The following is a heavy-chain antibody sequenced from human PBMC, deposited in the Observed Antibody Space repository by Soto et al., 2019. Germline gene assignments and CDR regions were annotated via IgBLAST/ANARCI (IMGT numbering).Heavy chain of an antibody. CDR1: GGSISSGAYY. CDR3: ARVGISSSDAFDI. CDR2: IYYSGNT. J-gene: IGHJ3*02. V-gene: IGHV4-31*03. D-gene: IGHD6-6*01. Sequence: QVQLQESGPGLVKPSQTLSLTCTVSGGSISSGAYYWSWIRQHPGEALEWIGYIYYSGNTYYNPSLKSRVMISVDTSKNQFSLRLSSLTAADTAVYYCARVGISSSDAFDIWGHGTMVTVSS.